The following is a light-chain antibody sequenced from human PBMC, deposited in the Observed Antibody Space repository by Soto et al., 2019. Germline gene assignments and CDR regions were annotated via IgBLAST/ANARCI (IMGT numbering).Light chain of an antibody. CDR1: QTISSW. CDR2: AAS. Sequence: IRMTPSPSSFSASTGDRVTITCRASQTISSWLAWYQQKPGKVPKLLIYAASTLQSGVPSRFSGSGSGTDFTLTISSLQPEDVATYYCQKYNSAPLTFGGGTKVDIK. J-gene: IGKJ4*01. V-gene: IGKV1-27*01. CDR3: QKYNSAPLT.